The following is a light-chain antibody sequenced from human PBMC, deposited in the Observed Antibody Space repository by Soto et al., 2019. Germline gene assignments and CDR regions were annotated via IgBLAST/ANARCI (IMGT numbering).Light chain of an antibody. CDR1: QSVSSSQ. CDR2: GAS. J-gene: IGKJ2*01. V-gene: IGKV3-20*01. Sequence: EIVLTQSPGTLSLSPGESATLSCRASQSVSSSQVAWYQQKPGQAPRLLIYGASSRATGFPDRFSGVGSETDFTLTISRLEPEDFAVYYCQQDATSPHTFGQGTKLEIK. CDR3: QQDATSPHT.